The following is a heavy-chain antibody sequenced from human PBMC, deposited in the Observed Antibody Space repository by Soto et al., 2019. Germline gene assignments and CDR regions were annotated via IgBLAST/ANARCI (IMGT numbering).Heavy chain of an antibody. CDR3: ARDGIRDSSGWYNAFDI. Sequence: PGGSLRLSCAASGFTFSSYGMHWVRQAPGKGLEWVAVIWYDGSNKYYADSVKGRFTISRDNSKNTLYLQMNSLRAEDTAVYYCARDGIRDSSGWYNAFDIWGQGTMVTASS. CDR1: GFTFSSYG. D-gene: IGHD6-19*01. J-gene: IGHJ3*02. V-gene: IGHV3-33*01. CDR2: IWYDGSNK.